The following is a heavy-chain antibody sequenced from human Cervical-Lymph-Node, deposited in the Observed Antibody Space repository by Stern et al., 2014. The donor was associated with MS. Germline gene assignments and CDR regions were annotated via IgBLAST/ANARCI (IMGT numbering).Heavy chain of an antibody. J-gene: IGHJ6*02. Sequence: VQLVQSGGGVVRPGRSLRLSCATSGFTFSRYAVLWVRQAPGKGLEWVAAISYDGRNKFYGDSVKGRFTISRDNSKNTLFLQMNNLRPEDSGVYHCARDRLDGDYVYYYGLDVWGQGTTVTVSS. CDR1: GFTFSRYA. CDR3: ARDRLDGDYVYYYGLDV. CDR2: ISYDGRNK. D-gene: IGHD4-17*01. V-gene: IGHV3-30*04.